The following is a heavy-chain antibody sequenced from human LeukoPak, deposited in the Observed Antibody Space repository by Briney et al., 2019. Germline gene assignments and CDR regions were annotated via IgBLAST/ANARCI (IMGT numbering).Heavy chain of an antibody. CDR3: AREGYSYGYMAFDI. CDR2: IKSKTDGGTT. D-gene: IGHD5-18*01. V-gene: IGHV3-15*01. Sequence: GGSLRLSCAASGFTFSNAWMSWVRQAPGKGLEWVGRIKSKTDGGTTDYAAPVKGRFTISRDDSKNTLYLQMNSLKTEDTAVYYCAREGYSYGYMAFDIWGQGTMVTVSS. CDR1: GFTFSNAW. J-gene: IGHJ3*02.